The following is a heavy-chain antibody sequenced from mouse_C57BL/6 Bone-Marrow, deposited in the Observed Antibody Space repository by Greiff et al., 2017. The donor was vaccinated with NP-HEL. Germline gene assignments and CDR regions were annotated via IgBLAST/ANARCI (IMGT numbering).Heavy chain of an antibody. CDR1: GYTFTSYT. CDR2: INPSSGYT. Sequence: VKLQQSGAELARPGASVKMSCKASGYTFTSYTMHWVKQRPGQGLEWIGYINPSSGYTKYNQKFKDKATLTADKSSSTAYMQLSSLTSEDSAVYYCAREGDYGGAWFAYWGQGTLVTVSA. D-gene: IGHD2-4*01. V-gene: IGHV1-4*01. J-gene: IGHJ3*01. CDR3: AREGDYGGAWFAY.